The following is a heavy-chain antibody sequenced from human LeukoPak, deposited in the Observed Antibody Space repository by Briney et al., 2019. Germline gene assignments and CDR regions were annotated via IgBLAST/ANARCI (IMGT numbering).Heavy chain of an antibody. J-gene: IGHJ5*02. V-gene: IGHV3-48*03. D-gene: IGHD3-3*01. Sequence: PGGSLRLSCAASGFTFSSYEMNWVRQAPGKGLEWVSYISSSGSTIYYADSVKGRFTISRDNAKNSLYLQMNSLRAEDTAVYYCAREGYYEPSNWFDPWGQGTLVTVSS. CDR3: AREGYYEPSNWFDP. CDR2: ISSSGSTI. CDR1: GFTFSSYE.